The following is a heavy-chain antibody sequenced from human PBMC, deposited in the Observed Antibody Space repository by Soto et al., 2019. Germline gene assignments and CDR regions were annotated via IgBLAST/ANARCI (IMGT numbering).Heavy chain of an antibody. Sequence: GGSLRLSCEASGFTFSTYWMHWVRQAPGKGLKWVSVINGNGSNTNYADSVKGRFTISRDNSKNTLYLQLNSLRAEDTAVYYCAKEGYYYKFDYWGQGTLVTSPQ. CDR1: GFTFSTYW. CDR3: AKEGYYYKFDY. J-gene: IGHJ4*02. D-gene: IGHD3-10*01. CDR2: INGNGSNT. V-gene: IGHV3-NL1*01.